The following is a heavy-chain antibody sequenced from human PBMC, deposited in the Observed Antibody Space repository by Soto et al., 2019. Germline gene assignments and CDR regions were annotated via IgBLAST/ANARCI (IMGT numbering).Heavy chain of an antibody. Sequence: EVQLLESGGDLVQSGGSLRLSCEASGFTFNDFGMSWVRQPPGKGLEWVSTLNHDGRNTHYAASVEGRFTISRDNSKNTLYLQMGSLTAEDTAIYYCAKDAGNEESLFDYWGRGTLVTVSS. CDR3: AKDAGNEESLFDY. CDR2: LNHDGRNT. CDR1: GFTFNDFG. J-gene: IGHJ4*02. V-gene: IGHV3-23*01.